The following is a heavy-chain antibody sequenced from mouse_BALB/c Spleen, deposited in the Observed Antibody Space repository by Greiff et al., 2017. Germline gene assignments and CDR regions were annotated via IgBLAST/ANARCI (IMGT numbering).Heavy chain of an antibody. D-gene: IGHD1-2*01. Sequence: LQQPGSELVRPGASVKLSCKASGYTFTSYWMHWVKQRPGQGLEWIGNIYPGSGSTNYDEKFKSKATLTVDTSSSTAYMQLSSLTSEDSAVYYCTRCGTTATRAWFAYWGQGTLVTVSA. CDR3: TRCGTTATRAWFAY. J-gene: IGHJ3*01. V-gene: IGHV1S22*01. CDR2: IYPGSGST. CDR1: GYTFTSYW.